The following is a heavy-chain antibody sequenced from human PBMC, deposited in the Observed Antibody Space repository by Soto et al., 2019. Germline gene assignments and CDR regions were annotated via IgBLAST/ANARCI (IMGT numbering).Heavy chain of an antibody. V-gene: IGHV1-18*01. CDR3: ARDRERITIFGVVSLPDY. Sequence: QVQLVQSGAEVKKPGASVNVSCKASGYTFTSYGISWVRQAPGQGLEWMGCISAYNGNTNYAQKLQGRVTMTTDTSTSTGYMGLRSLRSDDTAMYYCARDRERITIFGVVSLPDYWGQGTLVTVSS. CDR1: GYTFTSYG. CDR2: ISAYNGNT. D-gene: IGHD3-3*01. J-gene: IGHJ4*02.